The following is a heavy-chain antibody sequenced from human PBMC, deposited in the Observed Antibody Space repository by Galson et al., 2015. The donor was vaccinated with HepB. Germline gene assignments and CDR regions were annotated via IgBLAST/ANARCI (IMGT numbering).Heavy chain of an antibody. D-gene: IGHD3-22*01. Sequence: SLRLSCAASGFTFSNAWMSWVRQAPGKGLEWVAVISYDGSNKYYADSVKGRFTISRDNSKNTLYLQMNSLRAEDTAVYYCAKDLGYYEPGGYGMDVWGQGTTVTVSS. V-gene: IGHV3-30*18. CDR2: ISYDGSNK. CDR3: AKDLGYYEPGGYGMDV. CDR1: GFTFSNAW. J-gene: IGHJ6*02.